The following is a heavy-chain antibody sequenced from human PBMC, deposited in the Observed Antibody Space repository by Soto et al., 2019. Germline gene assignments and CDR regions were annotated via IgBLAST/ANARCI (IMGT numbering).Heavy chain of an antibody. V-gene: IGHV3-74*01. CDR1: VFTFSSYG. J-gene: IGHJ4*02. CDR3: ARDLHHHGSGSHFDD. CDR2: INSGGSIK. D-gene: IGHD3-10*01. Sequence: GGSLRLSCAASVFTFSSYGMHWVRQAPGKGLVWVARINSGGSIKSYADSVKGRFTISRDNAKNTMHMQMNSLRDDDTAVYHCARDLHHHGSGSHFDDWGQGTLVTVSS.